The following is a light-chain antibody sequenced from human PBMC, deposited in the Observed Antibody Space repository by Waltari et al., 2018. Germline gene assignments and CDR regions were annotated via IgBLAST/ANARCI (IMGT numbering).Light chain of an antibody. CDR2: DAS. CDR3: QQYDNLPLT. V-gene: IGKV1-33*01. J-gene: IGKJ4*01. CDR1: QDISIY. Sequence: DIQMTQSPSSPSASVGDRVTITCQASQDISIYLNWYQQKPGKAPKLLIYDASNLETGVPSRFSGSGSGTDFTFTISSLQPEDIATYYCQQYDNLPLTFGGGTKVEIK.